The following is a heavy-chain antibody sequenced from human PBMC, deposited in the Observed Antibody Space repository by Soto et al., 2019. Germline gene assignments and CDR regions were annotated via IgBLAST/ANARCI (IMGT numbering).Heavy chain of an antibody. CDR3: ARVAVAGTRVDY. V-gene: IGHV4-4*02. D-gene: IGHD6-19*01. CDR1: GGSISSSNW. J-gene: IGHJ4*02. Sequence: QVQLQESGPGLVKPSGTLSLTCAVSGGSISSSNWWSWVRQPPGKGLEWIGEIYHSGSTNYNPSLKSRVTISVDKFKNQVCLKLSSVTAADTAVYYCARVAVAGTRVDYWGQGTLVTVSS. CDR2: IYHSGST.